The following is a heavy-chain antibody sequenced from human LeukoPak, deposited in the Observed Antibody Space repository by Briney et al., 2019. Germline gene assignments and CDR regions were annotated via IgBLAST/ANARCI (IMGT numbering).Heavy chain of an antibody. V-gene: IGHV1-69*13. J-gene: IGHJ4*02. Sequence: ASVKVSCKSSGGTFSSYAISWVRQAPGQGLEWMGGIIPIFGTANYAQKFQGRVTITADESTSTAYMELSSLRSEDTAVYYCARDNSRYSDYWGQGTLVTVSS. CDR1: GGTFSSYA. D-gene: IGHD2/OR15-2a*01. CDR2: IIPIFGTA. CDR3: ARDNSRYSDY.